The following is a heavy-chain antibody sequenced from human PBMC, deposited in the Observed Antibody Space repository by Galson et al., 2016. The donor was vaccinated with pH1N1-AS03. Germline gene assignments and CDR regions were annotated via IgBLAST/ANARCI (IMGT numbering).Heavy chain of an antibody. CDR3: DS. J-gene: IGHJ4*02. CDR2: ISVTGGST. D-gene: IGHD6-13*01. Sequence: SLRLSCATSGFTFSSYGMTWVRQAPGKGLEWVSSISVTGGSTYYADSVKGRFTISRDHSKNTLYYCAKDRSSWPPGWGSVDSWGQGTLVTVSS. V-gene: IGHV3-23*01. CDR1: GFTFSSYG.